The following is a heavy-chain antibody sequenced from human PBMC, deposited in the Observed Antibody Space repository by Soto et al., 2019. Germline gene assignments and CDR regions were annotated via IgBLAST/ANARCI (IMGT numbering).Heavy chain of an antibody. CDR1: GGSFSGYY. Sequence: QVHLQQWGAGLLKPSETLSLTCAVYGGSFSGYYWNWIRQPPGKGLEWIGKVNQSGSTNYNPSLKSRVTISVDTSKNQFSLKLSSVTGAETAVYYCAREPISKVRGVSYSYYGMDVWGQGTTVTVSS. CDR2: VNQSGST. CDR3: AREPISKVRGVSYSYYGMDV. D-gene: IGHD3-10*01. V-gene: IGHV4-34*02. J-gene: IGHJ6*02.